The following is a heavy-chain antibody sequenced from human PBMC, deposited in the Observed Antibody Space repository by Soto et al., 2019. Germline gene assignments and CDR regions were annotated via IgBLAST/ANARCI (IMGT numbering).Heavy chain of an antibody. CDR1: GFTFSTYT. J-gene: IGHJ4*02. Sequence: EVRLLESGGGLVQPGGSLRLSCAASGFTFSTYTMSWVRQAPGKGLEWVSAVLQTGSSTFYADSVKGRFTISRDNSQNTLYLQMNNLRAEDTAVYDCAKDFTPDGYWDFDYWGQGTLVTVSS. CDR3: AKDFTPDGYWDFDY. CDR2: VLQTGSST. V-gene: IGHV3-23*01. D-gene: IGHD4-17*01.